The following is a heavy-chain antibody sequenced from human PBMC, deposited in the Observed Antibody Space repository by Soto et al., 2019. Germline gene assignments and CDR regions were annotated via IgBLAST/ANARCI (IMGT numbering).Heavy chain of an antibody. CDR1: GFTFSTYA. CDR3: AKGPNDYGLV. V-gene: IGHV3-23*01. CDR2: ISFSGGST. J-gene: IGHJ4*02. Sequence: GESLKISCAASGFTFSTYAMSWVRQAPGKGLEWVSSISFSGGSTYYADSVKGRFTISRDNSKNTLYLQMNSLRAEDTAVYYCAKGPNDYGLVWGQGALVTVSS. D-gene: IGHD4-17*01.